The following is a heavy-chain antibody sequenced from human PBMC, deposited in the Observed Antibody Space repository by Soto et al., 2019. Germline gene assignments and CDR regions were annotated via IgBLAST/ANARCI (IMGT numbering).Heavy chain of an antibody. CDR2: ITTSGGNT. V-gene: IGHV3-23*01. Sequence: EVQLLESGGGLVQPGGSLRLSCAASGFTFSTYAMSWVRQAPGKGLEWVSTITTSGGNTYYADSVQGRFTISRDNSKNTLYLQMTSLRAEDTAVYYCAGRYCTNGVCYTKYDYYIDVGGKGTTVTVSS. D-gene: IGHD2-8*01. J-gene: IGHJ6*03. CDR3: AGRYCTNGVCYTKYDYYIDV. CDR1: GFTFSTYA.